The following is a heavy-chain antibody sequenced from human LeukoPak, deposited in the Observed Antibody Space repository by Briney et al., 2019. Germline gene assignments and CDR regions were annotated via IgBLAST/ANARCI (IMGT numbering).Heavy chain of an antibody. CDR3: ARVAASAAGPYDY. CDR2: IYNGAGT. J-gene: IGHJ4*02. CDR1: GFPVNINY. V-gene: IGHV3-53*01. Sequence: GGSLRLSCAASGFPVNINYMSWVRQAPGKGLEWGSIIYNGAGTYYTDSVKGRFIISRDNSKNTLYLQMNSLRVEDTAVYYCARVAASAAGPYDYWGQGTLVTVSS. D-gene: IGHD6-13*01.